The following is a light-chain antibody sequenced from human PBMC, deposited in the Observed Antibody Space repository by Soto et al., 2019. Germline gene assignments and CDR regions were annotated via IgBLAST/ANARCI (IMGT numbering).Light chain of an antibody. CDR3: TQRNIWPIT. V-gene: IGKV3-11*01. Sequence: EIVLTQSPATLSLSPGERATLSCRASQSVSSYLTWYQQKPGQAPRLLIYDASNRATGITARFSGSGSGTDFTFTIRCLQPEDVAGYCSTQRNIWPITVGQERKLEIK. CDR1: QSVSSY. J-gene: IGKJ5*01. CDR2: DAS.